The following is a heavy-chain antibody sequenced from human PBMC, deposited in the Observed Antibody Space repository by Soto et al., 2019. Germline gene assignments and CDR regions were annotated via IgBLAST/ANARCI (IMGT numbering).Heavy chain of an antibody. Sequence: SGGSLRLSCAASGFSFSRYAMHWVRQAPGEGLEWVAVISRDGYSKYYGDSVKGRFTVSRDNSNNTLFLSMTSLRPDDTGVFYCARSRNGAVADSINFWGQGTLVNVSS. CDR3: ARSRNGAVADSINF. J-gene: IGHJ4*02. CDR1: GFSFSRYA. CDR2: ISRDGYSK. D-gene: IGHD2-8*01. V-gene: IGHV3-30-3*01.